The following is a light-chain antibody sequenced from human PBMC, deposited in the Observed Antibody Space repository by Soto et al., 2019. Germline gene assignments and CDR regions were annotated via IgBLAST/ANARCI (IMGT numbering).Light chain of an antibody. V-gene: IGKV3-20*01. J-gene: IGKJ3*01. Sequence: EIVLTQTPGTLSLSPGERATLSCRASQSVSSSSLAWYQQKPGQAPRILIYGASSRATGIPDRFSGSGSGTDFTLTISRLEPEDFAAYYCQLDGSSLFTFGPGTKVDIK. CDR1: QSVSSSS. CDR3: QLDGSSLFT. CDR2: GAS.